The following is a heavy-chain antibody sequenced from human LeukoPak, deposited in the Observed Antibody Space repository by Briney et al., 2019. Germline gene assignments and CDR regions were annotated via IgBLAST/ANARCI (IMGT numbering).Heavy chain of an antibody. CDR1: GGTFSSYA. CDR3: ARVNGYDSSPFGY. V-gene: IGHV1-69*13. CDR2: IIPIFGTA. J-gene: IGHJ4*02. Sequence: VASVRVSCTASGGTFSSYAISWVRQAPGQGLEWMGGIIPIFGTANYAQKFQGRVTITADESTSTAYMELSSLRSEDTAVYYCARVNGYDSSPFGYWGQGTLVTVSS. D-gene: IGHD5-12*01.